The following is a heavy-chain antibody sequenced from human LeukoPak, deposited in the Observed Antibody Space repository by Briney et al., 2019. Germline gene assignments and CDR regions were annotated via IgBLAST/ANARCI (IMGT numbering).Heavy chain of an antibody. CDR3: ARDSPYGGYEPHYYYYYGMDV. CDR2: ISAYNGNT. CDR1: GYTFTSYG. Sequence: ASVKVSCKASGYTFTSYGISWVRQAPGQGLEWMGWISAYNGNTNYAQKLQGRVTMTTDTSTSTAYMELRSLRSDDTAVYYCARDSPYGGYEPHYYYYYGMDVWGQGTTVTVSS. V-gene: IGHV1-18*01. J-gene: IGHJ6*02. D-gene: IGHD4-17*01.